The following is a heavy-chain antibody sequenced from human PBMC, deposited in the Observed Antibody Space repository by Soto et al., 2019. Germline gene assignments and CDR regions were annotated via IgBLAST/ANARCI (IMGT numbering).Heavy chain of an antibody. V-gene: IGHV3-30*18. CDR3: AKDSEMATIRVNWFDP. CDR2: ISYDGSNK. J-gene: IGHJ5*02. Sequence: QVQLVESGGGVVQPGRSLRLSCAASGFTFSSYGMHWVRQAPGKGLEWVAVISYDGSNKYYADSVKGRFTISRDNSKNTLYLQMNSLRAEDTAVYYCAKDSEMATIRVNWFDPWGQGTLVTVPS. D-gene: IGHD5-12*01. CDR1: GFTFSSYG.